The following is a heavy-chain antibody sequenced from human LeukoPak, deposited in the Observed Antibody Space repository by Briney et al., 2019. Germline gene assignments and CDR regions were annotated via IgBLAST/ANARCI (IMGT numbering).Heavy chain of an antibody. CDR3: AKCLLLRSDDYAPFDY. V-gene: IGHV3-23*01. CDR2: ISGRGDNT. J-gene: IGHJ4*02. Sequence: GGSLRLSCAASGFTFSSYAMSLVRQAPGKGLEWVSNISGRGDNTYYTDSVRGRFTISRDNSRNTLYLQMNSLRAEDTAVYYCAKCLLLRSDDYAPFDYWGQGILVTVSS. D-gene: IGHD4-17*01. CDR1: GFTFSSYA.